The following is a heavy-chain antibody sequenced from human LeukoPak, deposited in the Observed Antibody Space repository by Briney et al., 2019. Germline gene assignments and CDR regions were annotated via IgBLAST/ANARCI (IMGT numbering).Heavy chain of an antibody. D-gene: IGHD3-10*01. CDR1: GFTFSRYW. CDR3: ARDRGGQWVELLLDS. J-gene: IGHJ4*02. CDR2: IKPDGSVK. Sequence: GGSLRLSSAASGFTFSRYWMTWVRQTPGKGLEWVANIKPDGSVKYYVDSVKGRFTISRDNAKNSLYLQMNSLRAEDTALYYCARDRGGQWVELLLDSWGQGTLVTVSS. V-gene: IGHV3-7*05.